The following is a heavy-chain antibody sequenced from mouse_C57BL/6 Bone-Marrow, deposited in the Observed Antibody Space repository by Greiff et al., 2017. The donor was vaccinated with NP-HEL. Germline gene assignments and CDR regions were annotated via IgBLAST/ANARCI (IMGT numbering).Heavy chain of an antibody. Sequence: EVQGVESGGDLVKPGGSLKLSCAASGFTFSSYGMSWVRQTPDKRLEWVATISSGGSYTYYPASVKGRFTISRDNAKNTLYLQMSSLKSEDTAMYYCARHDGYTYYFDYWGQGTTLTVSS. D-gene: IGHD2-3*01. CDR2: ISSGGSYT. V-gene: IGHV5-6*01. CDR1: GFTFSSYG. J-gene: IGHJ2*01. CDR3: ARHDGYTYYFDY.